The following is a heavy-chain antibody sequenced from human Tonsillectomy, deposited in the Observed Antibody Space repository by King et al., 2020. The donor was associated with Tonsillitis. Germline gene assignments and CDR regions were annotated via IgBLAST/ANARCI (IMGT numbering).Heavy chain of an antibody. CDR2: ISSSSSTI. Sequence: VQLVESGGGMVQPGGSLRLSCAASGFTFSYYSMNWVRQAPGKGLEWVSYISSSSSTIYYAASVKGRFTISRDNAKNSLYLQMNGLRDEDTAVYYCARDMDYYDSSGYSLPYYFDYWGQGTLVTVSS. CDR1: GFTFSYYS. D-gene: IGHD3-22*01. J-gene: IGHJ4*02. V-gene: IGHV3-48*02. CDR3: ARDMDYYDSSGYSLPYYFDY.